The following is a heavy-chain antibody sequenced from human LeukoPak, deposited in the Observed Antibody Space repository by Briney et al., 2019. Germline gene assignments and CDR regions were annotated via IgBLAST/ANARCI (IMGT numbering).Heavy chain of an antibody. D-gene: IGHD6-19*01. CDR1: GFTFSSYA. V-gene: IGHV3-23*01. Sequence: PGRSLRLSCAASGFTFSSYAMSWVRQAPGKGLEWVSAISGSGGSTYYADSVKGRFTISRDNSKNTLYLQMNSLRAEDTAVYYCAKDQVAVAGTGWFDPWGQGTLVTVSS. CDR2: ISGSGGST. J-gene: IGHJ5*02. CDR3: AKDQVAVAGTGWFDP.